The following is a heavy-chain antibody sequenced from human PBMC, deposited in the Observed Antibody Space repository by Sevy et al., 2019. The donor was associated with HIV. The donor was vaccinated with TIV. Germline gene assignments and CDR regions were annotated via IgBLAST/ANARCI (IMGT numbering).Heavy chain of an antibody. CDR1: GFTFSSYG. Sequence: GGSLRLSCAASGFTFSSYGMHWVRQAPGMGLEWVAVISYDGSNKYYADSVKGRFTISRDNSKNTLYLQMNSLRAEDTAVYYCAKEGAAGTSHFDYWGQGTLVTVSS. V-gene: IGHV3-30*18. CDR3: AKEGAAGTSHFDY. J-gene: IGHJ4*02. CDR2: ISYDGSNK. D-gene: IGHD6-13*01.